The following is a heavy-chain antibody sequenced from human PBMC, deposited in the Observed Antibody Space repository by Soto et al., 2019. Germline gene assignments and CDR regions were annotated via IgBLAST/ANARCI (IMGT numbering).Heavy chain of an antibody. Sequence: PGGSLRLSCAASGFTFSTYWMDWVHQTPGKGLEWVANINQDGSEKNYVDSVKGRFTIYRDNAKNSLYLQMSSLTAEDSALYYCSRSLNSWGQGTLVTVSS. CDR3: SRSLNS. CDR1: GFTFSTYW. V-gene: IGHV3-7*01. J-gene: IGHJ4*02. CDR2: INQDGSEK.